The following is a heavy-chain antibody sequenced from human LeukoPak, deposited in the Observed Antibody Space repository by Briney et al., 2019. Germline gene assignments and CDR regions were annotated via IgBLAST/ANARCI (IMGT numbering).Heavy chain of an antibody. J-gene: IGHJ5*02. D-gene: IGHD4-23*01. CDR2: TYYTSKWTG. V-gene: IGHV6-1*01. CDR1: GDSVSSGSSS. CDR3: VRRAKGNSYFDP. Sequence: QTLSLTCAISGDSVSSGSSSWHWIRQSPSRGLEWLGRTYYTSKWTGDSALSVRSRIAITPDTSKNQFTLQLNSVTGDDTAVYNCVRRAKGNSYFDPWGQGTLVVVSS.